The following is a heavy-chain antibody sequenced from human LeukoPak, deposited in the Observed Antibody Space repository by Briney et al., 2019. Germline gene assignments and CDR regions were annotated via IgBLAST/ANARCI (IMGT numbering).Heavy chain of an antibody. CDR1: GFTFSSYA. D-gene: IGHD3-22*01. J-gene: IGHJ4*02. Sequence: GGSLRLSCAASGFTFSSYAMSWVRQAPGKGLEWVSAISGSGGSTYYADSVKGRFTISRDNPKNTLYLQMNSLRAEDTAVYYCAKDSNYDSSGYYFNYFDYWGQGTLVTVSS. CDR2: ISGSGGST. CDR3: AKDSNYDSSGYYFNYFDY. V-gene: IGHV3-23*01.